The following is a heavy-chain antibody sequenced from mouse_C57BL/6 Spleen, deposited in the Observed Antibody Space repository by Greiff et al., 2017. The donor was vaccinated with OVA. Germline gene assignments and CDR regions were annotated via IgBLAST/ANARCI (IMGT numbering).Heavy chain of an antibody. CDR1: GYAFSSYW. J-gene: IGHJ3*01. V-gene: IGHV1-80*01. CDR3: ARKGDGNYSAWFAY. Sequence: QVQLQQSGAELVKPGASVKISCKASGYAFSSYWMNWVKQRPGKGLEWIGQICPGDGDTNYNRKFKGKATLTADKSSSTAYMQLSSLTSEDSAVYFCARKGDGNYSAWFAYWGQGTLVTVSA. D-gene: IGHD2-1*01. CDR2: ICPGDGDT.